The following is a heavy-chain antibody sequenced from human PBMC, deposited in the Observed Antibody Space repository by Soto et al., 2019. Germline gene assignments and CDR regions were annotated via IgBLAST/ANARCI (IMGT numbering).Heavy chain of an antibody. V-gene: IGHV4-39*01. D-gene: IGHD2-2*01. CDR3: ARQIIGYCISTSCYGWYYYGMDV. CDR2: IYYSGST. CDR1: GGSISSSSYY. J-gene: IGHJ6*02. Sequence: PSETLSLTCTVSGGSISSSSYYWGWIRQPPGKGLEWIGSIYYSGSTYYNPSLKSRVTISVDTSKNQFSLKLSSVTAADTAVYYCARQIIGYCISTSCYGWYYYGMDVWGQGTTVTVSS.